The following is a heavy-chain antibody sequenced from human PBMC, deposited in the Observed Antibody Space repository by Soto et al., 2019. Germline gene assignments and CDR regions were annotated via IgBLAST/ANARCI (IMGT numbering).Heavy chain of an antibody. J-gene: IGHJ6*02. CDR2: FDPEDGET. D-gene: IGHD2-21*01. CDR1: GYTLTELS. CDR3: AISRGEIGISRYYYYGMDV. V-gene: IGHV1-24*01. Sequence: ASVKVSCKVSGYTLTELSMHWVRQAPGKGLEWMGGFDPEDGETIYAQKFQGRVTMTEDTSTDTAYMELSSLRSEDTAVYYCAISRGEIGISRYYYYGMDVWGQGTTVTVSS.